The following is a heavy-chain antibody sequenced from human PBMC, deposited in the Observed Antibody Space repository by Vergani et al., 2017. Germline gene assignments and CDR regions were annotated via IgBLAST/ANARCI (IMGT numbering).Heavy chain of an antibody. CDR2: IVVGSGNT. CDR1: VLTFTSSA. D-gene: IGHD3-10*01. CDR3: AADLRYDYGSGSYSPYYYGMDV. J-gene: IGHJ6*02. V-gene: IGHV1-58*02. Sequence: QMQLVQSGPEVKKPGTSVTVSCKPSVLTFTSSAMQWVRQARGQRLEWIEWIVVGSGNTNYAQKFQERVTITRAMSTSTAYMELSSLRSEDTAVYYCAADLRYDYGSGSYSPYYYGMDVWGQGTTVTVSS.